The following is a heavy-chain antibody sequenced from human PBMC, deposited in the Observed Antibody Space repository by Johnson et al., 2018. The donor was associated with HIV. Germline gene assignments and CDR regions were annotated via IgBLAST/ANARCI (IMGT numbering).Heavy chain of an antibody. CDR3: AKDKFVFLDRPAEVFEV. CDR1: GFTFSSYA. D-gene: IGHD3/OR15-3a*01. CDR2: ISYDGSNK. Sequence: VQLVESGGGLVRPGGSPRLSCAASGFTFSSYAMHWVRQAPGKGLEWVAVISYDGSNKYYADSVKGRFTISRDNSNNTLFLQMNSLRADDTGVYYCAKDKFVFLDRPAEVFEVWGQGTMVPVSS. J-gene: IGHJ3*01. V-gene: IGHV3-30*04.